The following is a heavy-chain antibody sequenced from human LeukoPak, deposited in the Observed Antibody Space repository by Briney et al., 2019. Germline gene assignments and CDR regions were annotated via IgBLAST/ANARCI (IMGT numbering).Heavy chain of an antibody. D-gene: IGHD3-3*01. Sequence: SETLSLTCTVSGGSISSYYWSWIRQPPGERHGRIGYIYYRVSTTYNPPPKRRVTISVDTSKNQFSLKLSSVTAADTAVYYCARDGAGYDFWSGSKHVHYYGMDVWGQGTTVTVSS. CDR1: GGSISSYY. CDR3: ARDGAGYDFWSGSKHVHYYGMDV. CDR2: IYYRVST. J-gene: IGHJ6*02. V-gene: IGHV4-59*01.